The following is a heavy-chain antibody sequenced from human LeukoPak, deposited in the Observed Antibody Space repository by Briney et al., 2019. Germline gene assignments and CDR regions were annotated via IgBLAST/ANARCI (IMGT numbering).Heavy chain of an antibody. CDR1: GFTFSGSA. Sequence: GGSLRLSCAASGFTFSGSAMHWVRQASGKGMEWVGRIRSKANSYATAYAASVKGRFTISRDDSKNTAYLQMNSLKTEDTAVYYCTRYGDSSGRPFDYWGQGTLVTVSS. CDR2: IRSKANSYAT. V-gene: IGHV3-73*01. CDR3: TRYGDSSGRPFDY. J-gene: IGHJ4*02. D-gene: IGHD3-22*01.